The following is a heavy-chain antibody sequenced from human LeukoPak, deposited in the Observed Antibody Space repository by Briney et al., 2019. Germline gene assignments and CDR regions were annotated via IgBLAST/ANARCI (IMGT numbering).Heavy chain of an antibody. CDR2: IYYSGST. V-gene: IGHV4-31*03. J-gene: IGHJ4*02. D-gene: IGHD6-13*01. CDR1: GGSLSSGGYY. CDR3: ARGQYSSSWTFYFDY. Sequence: PSQTLSLTCTVSGGSLSSGGYYWSWIRQHPGKGLEWIGYIYYSGSTYYNPSLKSRVTISVDTSKNQFSLKLSSVTAADTAVYYCARGQYSSSWTFYFDYWGQGTLVTVSS.